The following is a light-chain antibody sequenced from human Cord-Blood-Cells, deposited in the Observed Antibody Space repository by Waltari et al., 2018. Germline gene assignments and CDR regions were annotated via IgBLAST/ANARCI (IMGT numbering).Light chain of an antibody. CDR1: QSVSSY. J-gene: IGKJ4*01. CDR3: QQRSNWPLT. Sequence: DIVLTQSPATLSLSPGERATLSCRASQSVSSYLAWYQQKPGQAPRLLIYDASNRATGIPARFSGSGSGTDFTLTLSSLEPEDFAVYDCQQRSNWPLTFGGGTKVEIK. V-gene: IGKV3-11*01. CDR2: DAS.